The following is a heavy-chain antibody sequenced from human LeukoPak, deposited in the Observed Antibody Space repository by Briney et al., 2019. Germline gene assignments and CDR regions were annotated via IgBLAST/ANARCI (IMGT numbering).Heavy chain of an antibody. CDR3: ARDPIRDTAMANYFDY. J-gene: IGHJ4*02. CDR2: ISSSSSYI. CDR1: GFTFSSYS. D-gene: IGHD5-18*01. Sequence: GGSLRLSCAASGFTFSSYSMNWVRQAPGKGLEGVSSISSSSSYIYYADSVKGRFTISRDNAKNSLYLQMNSLRAEDTAVYYCARDPIRDTAMANYFDYWGQGTLVTVSS. V-gene: IGHV3-21*01.